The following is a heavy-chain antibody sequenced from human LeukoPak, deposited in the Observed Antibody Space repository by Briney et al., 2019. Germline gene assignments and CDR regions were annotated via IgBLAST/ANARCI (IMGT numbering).Heavy chain of an antibody. J-gene: IGHJ4*02. V-gene: IGHV3-74*01. CDR3: AKSNSSYSYDIRY. Sequence: GGSLRLSCADSGFTFSDNSMHWVRQAPGRGLVWVSRISLDGSYTSYADFVKGRFTISRDNSKNTLYLQMNSLRAEDTAVYYCAKSNSSYSYDIRYWGQGTLVTVSS. CDR2: ISLDGSYT. D-gene: IGHD5-18*01. CDR1: GFTFSDNS.